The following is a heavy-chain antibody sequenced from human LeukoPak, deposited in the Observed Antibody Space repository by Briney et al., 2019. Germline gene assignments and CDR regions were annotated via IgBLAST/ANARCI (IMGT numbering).Heavy chain of an antibody. CDR2: IIPIFGTA. J-gene: IGHJ5*02. V-gene: IGHV1-69*13. CDR3: AREGCSGGSCYPEWFDP. CDR1: GGTFSSYA. D-gene: IGHD2-15*01. Sequence: VASVKVSCKASGGTFSSYAISWVRQAPGQGLEWMGGIIPIFGTANYAQKFQGRVTITADESTSTAYMELSSLRSEDTAVYYCAREGCSGGSCYPEWFDPWGQGTLVTVSS.